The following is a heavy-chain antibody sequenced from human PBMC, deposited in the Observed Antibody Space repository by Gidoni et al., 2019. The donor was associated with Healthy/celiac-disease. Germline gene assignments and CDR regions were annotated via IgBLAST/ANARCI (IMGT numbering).Heavy chain of an antibody. D-gene: IGHD3-22*01. CDR3: ARRYYDSSGYDYFDY. V-gene: IGHV1-8*01. Sequence: QVQLVQSGSDVKTPGASVTVSCKASGYTFTSYDINWVRQATGQGLEWMGWMNPNSGNTGYAQKFKGRVTMTRNTSKSTAYMELSSLRSEDTAVYYCARRYYDSSGYDYFDYWGQGTLVTVSS. CDR2: MNPNSGNT. J-gene: IGHJ4*02. CDR1: GYTFTSYD.